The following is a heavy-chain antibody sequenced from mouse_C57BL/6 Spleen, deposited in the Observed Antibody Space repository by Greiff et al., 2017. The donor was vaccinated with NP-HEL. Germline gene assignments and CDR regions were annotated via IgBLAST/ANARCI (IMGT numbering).Heavy chain of an antibody. CDR3: AREHLYSNWAWCAY. D-gene: IGHD2-5*01. J-gene: IGHJ3*01. V-gene: IGHV3-6*01. Sequence: VQLQQSGPGLVKPSQSLSLTCSVTGYSITSGYYWNWIRQFPGNKLEWMGYISYDGSNNYNPSLKNRISITRDTSKNQFFLKLNSVTTEDTATYYGAREHLYSNWAWCAYWGQGTLVTVSA. CDR1: GYSITSGYY. CDR2: ISYDGSN.